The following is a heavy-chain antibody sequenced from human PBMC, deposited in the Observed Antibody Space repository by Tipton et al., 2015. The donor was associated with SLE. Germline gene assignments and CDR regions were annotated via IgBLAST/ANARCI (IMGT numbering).Heavy chain of an antibody. V-gene: IGHV4-38-2*01. J-gene: IGHJ2*01. Sequence: TLSLTCAVSGYSISSSSYWGWIRQPPGKGMEWIGTIYQNGNTYYNPSLKSRVTISVDRSKNQFSLKLSSVTAADTAVYYCARRGSWWYFDLWGRGTLVTVSS. CDR3: ARRGSWWYFDL. CDR2: IYQNGNT. CDR1: GYSISSSSY. D-gene: IGHD1-26*01.